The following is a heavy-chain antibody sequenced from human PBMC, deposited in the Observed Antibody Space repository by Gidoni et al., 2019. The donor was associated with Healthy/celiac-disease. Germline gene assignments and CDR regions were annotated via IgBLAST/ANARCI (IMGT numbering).Heavy chain of an antibody. J-gene: IGHJ4*02. CDR1: GGSISSYY. Sequence: QVQLQESGPGLVTPSETLSLTCTVSGGSISSYYWSWIRQPPGKGLEWIEYIYYSGSTNYNPSLKSRVTISVDTSKNQFSLKLSSVTAADTAVYYCARDYSGYDYFDYWGQGTLVTSPQ. CDR3: ARDYSGYDYFDY. V-gene: IGHV4-59*01. CDR2: IYYSGST. D-gene: IGHD5-12*01.